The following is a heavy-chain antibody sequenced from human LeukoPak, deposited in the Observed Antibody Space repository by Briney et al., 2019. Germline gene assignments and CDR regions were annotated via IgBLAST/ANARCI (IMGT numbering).Heavy chain of an antibody. CDR1: GFTFSSYG. CDR3: AKDCSGGSCYGALDY. D-gene: IGHD2-15*01. J-gene: IGHJ4*02. V-gene: IGHV3-30*02. Sequence: PGGSLRLSCAASGFTFSSYGMHWVRQAPGKGLEWVAFIRYDGSNKYYADSVKGRFTISRDNSKNTLYLQMNSLRAEDTAVYYCAKDCSGGSCYGALDYWGQGTLVTVSS. CDR2: IRYDGSNK.